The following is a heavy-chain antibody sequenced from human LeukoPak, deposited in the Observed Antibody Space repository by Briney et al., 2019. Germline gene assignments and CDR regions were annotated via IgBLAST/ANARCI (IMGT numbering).Heavy chain of an antibody. J-gene: IGHJ4*02. CDR1: GFTFSSYG. CDR2: ISRSSSTI. D-gene: IGHD3-10*01. Sequence: HPGGSLRLSCAASGFTFSSYGMNWVRQAPGKGLEWVSYISRSSSTIYYADSVKGRFTISRDNAKNSLYLQMNSLRDEDTAVYYCARDYYGSGSYVFDYWGQGTLVTVSS. CDR3: ARDYYGSGSYVFDY. V-gene: IGHV3-48*02.